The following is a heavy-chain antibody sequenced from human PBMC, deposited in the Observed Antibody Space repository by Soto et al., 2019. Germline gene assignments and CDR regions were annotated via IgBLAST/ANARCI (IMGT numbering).Heavy chain of an antibody. D-gene: IGHD3-10*01. CDR1: GFTFSGSW. Sequence: EVQLVESGGGLVQPGGSLRLSCAASGFTFSGSWMHWVRQAPGKGLIWVSRINGDGSGTSYADFVKGRFTISRDNDKNTLFLQTNGLRAEDTAVYYCARGIFGSGTANDYWGQGTLVTVSS. CDR3: ARGIFGSGTANDY. J-gene: IGHJ4*02. CDR2: INGDGSGT. V-gene: IGHV3-74*01.